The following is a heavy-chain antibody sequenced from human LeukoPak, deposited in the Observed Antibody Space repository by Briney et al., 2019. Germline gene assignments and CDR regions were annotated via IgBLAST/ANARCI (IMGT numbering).Heavy chain of an antibody. J-gene: IGHJ4*02. CDR2: IYTSGST. CDR3: ARMSPRLRRLTLTTTKGFDY. D-gene: IGHD4-17*01. V-gene: IGHV4-61*02. CDR1: GGSISSGSYY. Sequence: SETLSLTCTVSGGSISSGSYYWSWIRQPAGKGLEWIGRIYTSGSTNYNPSLKSRVTLSVDTSKNQFSLKLSSVTAADTAVYYCARMSPRLRRLTLTTTKGFDYWGQGTLVTVSS.